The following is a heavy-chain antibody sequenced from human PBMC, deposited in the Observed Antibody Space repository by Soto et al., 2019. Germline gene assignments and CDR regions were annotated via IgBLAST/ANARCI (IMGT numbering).Heavy chain of an antibody. CDR2: ISSGSAST. CDR3: AKRSGPYYYYAMDV. V-gene: IGHV3-23*01. Sequence: GGSLRLSCAASGFTFSSYAMSWVRQAPGKGLDWVSTISSGSASTYHADSVKGRLTVSRDNSKNTLYLQLSSLRAEDTVIYYCAKRSGPYYYYAMDVWGPGTTVTVSS. J-gene: IGHJ6*02. CDR1: GFTFSSYA.